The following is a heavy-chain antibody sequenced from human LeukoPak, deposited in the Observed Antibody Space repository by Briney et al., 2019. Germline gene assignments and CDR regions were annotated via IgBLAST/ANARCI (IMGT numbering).Heavy chain of an antibody. CDR1: GASISSYY. CDR3: ARENPSGYYNRPIDY. J-gene: IGHJ4*02. V-gene: IGHV4-59*01. CDR2: IYYSGSI. Sequence: SGTLSLTCTVSGASISSYYWSWIRQPPGKGLEWIGDIYYSGSIKYNPSLKSRVTMSVDTSKNQFSLKLSSVTAADTAIYYCARENPSGYYNRPIDYWGQGTLVTVPS. D-gene: IGHD3-22*01.